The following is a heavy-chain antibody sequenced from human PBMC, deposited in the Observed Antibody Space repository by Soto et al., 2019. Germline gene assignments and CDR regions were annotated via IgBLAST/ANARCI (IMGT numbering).Heavy chain of an antibody. CDR2: IKSKAAGGTT. CDR3: TTDSPVAGGGPL. D-gene: IGHD6-19*01. Sequence: EVQLVESGGGLVKPGGSLRLSCAASGFTFSEAWMNWVRQAPGKGLEWVGRIKSKAAGGTTDYVAPGKGRFTISRDDSTHTLFVQMNSLKTEDTAVYYCTTDSPVAGGGPLWGQGTLVTVSS. V-gene: IGHV3-15*07. CDR1: GFTFSEAW. J-gene: IGHJ4*02.